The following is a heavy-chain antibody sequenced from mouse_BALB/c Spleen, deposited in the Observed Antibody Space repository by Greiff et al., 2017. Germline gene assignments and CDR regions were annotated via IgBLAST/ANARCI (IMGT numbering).Heavy chain of an antibody. V-gene: IGHV1S41*01. J-gene: IGHJ4*01. Sequence: DLVKPGASVKLSCKASCYTFTRYWVNWIKQRPGQGLEWIGRIAPGSGSTYYNEMFKGKATLTVDTSSSTAYIQLSSLSSEDSAVYFCARYRGDRGAMDYWGQGTSVTVSS. CDR1: CYTFTRYW. CDR2: IAPGSGST. D-gene: IGHD3-3*01. CDR3: ARYRGDRGAMDY.